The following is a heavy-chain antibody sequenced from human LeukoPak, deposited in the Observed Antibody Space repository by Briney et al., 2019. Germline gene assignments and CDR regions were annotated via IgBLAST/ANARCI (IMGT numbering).Heavy chain of an antibody. D-gene: IGHD3-22*01. CDR1: GSTFSSYG. J-gene: IGHJ3*01. V-gene: IGHV3-33*01. Sequence: PGGSLRLSCAASGSTFSSYGMHWVRQAPGKGLEWVAVIWYDGSNKYYADSVKGRFTISRDNSKNTLYLQMNSLRAEDTAVYYCARDPWYYYDSSGYPLWGQGTMVTVSS. CDR2: IWYDGSNK. CDR3: ARDPWYYYDSSGYPL.